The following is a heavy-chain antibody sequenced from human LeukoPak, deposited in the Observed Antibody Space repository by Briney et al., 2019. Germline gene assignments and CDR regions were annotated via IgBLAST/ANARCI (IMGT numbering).Heavy chain of an antibody. CDR2: ISGSSGYI. CDR3: ARDRAYYDLFRYYYGMDV. Sequence: GGSLRLSCAASGFTFSSYSMNWVRQAPGKGLEWVSSISGSSGYIFYADSVKGRFTISRDNAKNSLYLQINSLRAEDTAVYYCARDRAYYDLFRYYYGMDVWGQGTTVTVSS. V-gene: IGHV3-21*01. CDR1: GFTFSSYS. J-gene: IGHJ6*02. D-gene: IGHD3-3*01.